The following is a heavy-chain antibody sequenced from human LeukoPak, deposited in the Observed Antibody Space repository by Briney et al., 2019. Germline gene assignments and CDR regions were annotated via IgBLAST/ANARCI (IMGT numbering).Heavy chain of an antibody. CDR2: ISAYNGNT. D-gene: IGHD6-13*01. CDR1: GYTFTSYG. Sequence: ASVKVSCKASGYTFTSYGITWVRQAPAQRREWMGWISAYNGNTNYAQKLQGRVTMTTDTSTSTAYMELRSLRSDDTAVYYCARGGGAAADYSYYYMDVWGKGTTVTVSS. CDR3: ARGGGAAADYSYYYMDV. J-gene: IGHJ6*03. V-gene: IGHV1-18*01.